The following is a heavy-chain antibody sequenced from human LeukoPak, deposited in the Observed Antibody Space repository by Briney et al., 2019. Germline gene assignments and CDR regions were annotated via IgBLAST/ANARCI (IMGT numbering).Heavy chain of an antibody. J-gene: IGHJ4*02. Sequence: SETLSLTCTVSGGSVSSGSYYWSWIRQPPGKGLEWIGYIYYSGSTNYNPSLKSRVTISVDTSKNQFSLKLSSVTAADTAVYYCARLGDDTAMVIYWGQGTLVTVSS. CDR2: IYYSGST. CDR3: ARLGDDTAMVIY. CDR1: GGSVSSGSYY. D-gene: IGHD5-18*01. V-gene: IGHV4-61*01.